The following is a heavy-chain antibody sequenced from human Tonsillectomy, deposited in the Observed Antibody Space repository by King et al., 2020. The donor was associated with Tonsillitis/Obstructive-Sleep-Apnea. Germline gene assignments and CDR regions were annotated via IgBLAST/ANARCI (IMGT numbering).Heavy chain of an antibody. D-gene: IGHD5-24*01. CDR1: GHSIRSSTYY. V-gene: IGHV4-39*01. Sequence: QLQESGPGLVKPSETLSLTCTVSGHSIRSSTYYWGCIRQPPGKGLEWIATVYYTGSTYYTPSHKGRVTISVDTSKNQFSLKLTSVTAADTAVYYCARHVRDGYGTNFDYWGQGTLVTVSS. CDR3: ARHVRDGYGTNFDY. J-gene: IGHJ4*02. CDR2: VYYTGST.